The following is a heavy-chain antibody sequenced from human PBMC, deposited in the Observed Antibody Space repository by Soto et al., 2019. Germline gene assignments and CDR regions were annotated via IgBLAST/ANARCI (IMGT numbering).Heavy chain of an antibody. V-gene: IGHV3-30-3*01. Sequence: QVQLVESGGGVVQPGRSLRLSCAASGFTFSSYAMHWVRQAPGKGLEWVAVISYDGSNKYYADSVKGRFTISRDNSKNTLYLQMNSLIAEDTAVYYCAQSQPRTYWGQGTLVTVSS. CDR1: GFTFSSYA. J-gene: IGHJ4*02. CDR2: ISYDGSNK. CDR3: AQSQPRTY.